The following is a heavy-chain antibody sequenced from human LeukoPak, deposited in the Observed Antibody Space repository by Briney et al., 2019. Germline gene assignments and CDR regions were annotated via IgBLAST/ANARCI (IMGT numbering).Heavy chain of an antibody. CDR1: GGSISSGGYY. CDR3: AREASYYYDSSGYYTDY. D-gene: IGHD3-22*01. CDR2: IYYSGST. J-gene: IGHJ4*02. V-gene: IGHV4-31*03. Sequence: SETLSLTCTVSGGSISSGGYYWSWIRQHPGKGLEWIGYIYYSGSTYYNPSLKSRVTISVDTSKNQFSLKLSSVTAADTAVYYCAREASYYYDSSGYYTDYWGQGTLVTVSS.